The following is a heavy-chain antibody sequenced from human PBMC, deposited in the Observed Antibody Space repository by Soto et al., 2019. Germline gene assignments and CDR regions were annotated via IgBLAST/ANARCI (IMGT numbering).Heavy chain of an antibody. CDR3: ARDRVAVAGTGGDWFDP. D-gene: IGHD6-19*01. V-gene: IGHV1-69*01. CDR1: GGTFSSYA. J-gene: IGHJ5*02. CDR2: IIPIFGTA. Sequence: QVQLVQSGAEVKKPGSSVKVSSKASGGTFSSYAISWVRQAPGQELEWMGGIIPIFGTANYAQKFQGRVTITADESTSTAYMELSSLRSEDTAVYYCARDRVAVAGTGGDWFDPWGQGTLVTVSS.